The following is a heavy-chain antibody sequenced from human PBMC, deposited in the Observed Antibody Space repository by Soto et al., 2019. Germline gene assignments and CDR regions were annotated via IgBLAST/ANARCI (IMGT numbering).Heavy chain of an antibody. V-gene: IGHV4-34*01. D-gene: IGHD3-16*01. CDR1: GGSFSTYY. CDR2: INHSGNN. CDR3: ARGGSNDWQVALHI. J-gene: IGHJ3*02. Sequence: SETLSLTCVVSGGSFSTYYYNWIRQSPGKGLEWIGEINHSGNNNYSPSLKSRVAMSLDTSKNEFSLKLTSVTAADTAVYYCARGGSNDWQVALHIWGQGTMVTVSS.